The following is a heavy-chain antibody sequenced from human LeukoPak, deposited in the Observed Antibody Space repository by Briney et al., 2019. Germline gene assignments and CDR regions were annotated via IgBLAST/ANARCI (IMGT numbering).Heavy chain of an antibody. CDR2: INHSGST. J-gene: IGHJ4*02. V-gene: IGHV4-39*07. D-gene: IGHD6-19*01. CDR1: SGSISTSNYY. Sequence: PSETLSLTCTVSSGSISTSNYYWSWIRQPPGTGLEWIGEINHSGSTNYNPSLKSRVTISVDTSKNQFSLKLSSVTAADTAVYYCARLLDSSGSTDPPFPYDYWGQGTLVTVSS. CDR3: ARLLDSSGSTDPPFPYDY.